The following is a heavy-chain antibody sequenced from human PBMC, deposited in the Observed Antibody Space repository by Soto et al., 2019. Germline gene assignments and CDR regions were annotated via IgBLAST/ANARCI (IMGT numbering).Heavy chain of an antibody. CDR2: IIPIFGTA. CDR3: ARGLSLWPIRYFDY. D-gene: IGHD3-16*02. J-gene: IGHJ4*02. CDR1: GGTFSSYA. Sequence: QVQLVQSGAEVKKPGSSVKVSCKASGGTFSSYAISWVRQARGQGLEWMGGIIPIFGTANYAQKFQGRVTITADESTSTAYMELSSLRSEDTAVYYCARGLSLWPIRYFDYWGQGTLVTVSS. V-gene: IGHV1-69*01.